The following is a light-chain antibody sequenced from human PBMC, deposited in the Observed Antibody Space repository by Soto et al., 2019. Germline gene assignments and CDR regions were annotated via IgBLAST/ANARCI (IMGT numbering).Light chain of an antibody. Sequence: EIVLTQSPGTLSLSPGERATLSCRASQSVRSSFLAWYQQKPGQAPRLLIYGASSRATGIPDRFSGSGSGTDFTLTMSRLGPEDFAVYYCQQYGSSPRTFGQGTKLEIK. CDR1: QSVRSSF. CDR3: QQYGSSPRT. V-gene: IGKV3-20*01. J-gene: IGKJ2*01. CDR2: GAS.